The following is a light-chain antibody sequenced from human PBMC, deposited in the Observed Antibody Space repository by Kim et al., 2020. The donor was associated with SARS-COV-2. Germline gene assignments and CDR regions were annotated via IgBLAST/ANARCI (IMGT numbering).Light chain of an antibody. CDR1: SSDVGSYNL. CDR3: CSYAGSSTFV. Sequence: GQSLTISCTGHSSDVGSYNLVSWYQQHPGKAPKLMIYEVSKRPSGVSNRFSGSKSGNTASLTISGLQAEDEADYYCCSYAGSSTFVFGTGTMVTVL. CDR2: EVS. V-gene: IGLV2-23*02. J-gene: IGLJ1*01.